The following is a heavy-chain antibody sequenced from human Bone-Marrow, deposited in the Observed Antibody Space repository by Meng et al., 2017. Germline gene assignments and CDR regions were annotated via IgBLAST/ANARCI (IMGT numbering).Heavy chain of an antibody. Sequence: SSVNVSCKALGGIFGNYVIGWVRQAPGQGLDWMGGINAVFGTTNYAQKFQGRVTITTDESTSTVYMELTRLTSEDTAVYFCARKAGNCISTTCYSLDYWGQGTLVTVSS. CDR3: ARKAGNCISTTCYSLDY. D-gene: IGHD2-2*01. J-gene: IGHJ4*02. CDR1: GGIFGNYV. CDR2: INAVFGTT. V-gene: IGHV1-69*05.